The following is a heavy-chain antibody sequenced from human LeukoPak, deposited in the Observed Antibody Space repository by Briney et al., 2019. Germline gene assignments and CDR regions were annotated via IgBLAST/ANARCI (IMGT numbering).Heavy chain of an antibody. CDR3: ARDKDKKGDGLDV. V-gene: IGHV4-30-4*01. CDR2: INYSGST. CDR1: GDSITSRDSS. J-gene: IGHJ6*02. Sequence: SETLSLTCTVSGDSITSRDSSWSWIRQPPGKGLGWIGYINYSGSTSYNPSLKSRVTISVDTSKNQFSLKLSSVTAADTAVYYCARDKDKKGDGLDVWGQGTTVTVSS.